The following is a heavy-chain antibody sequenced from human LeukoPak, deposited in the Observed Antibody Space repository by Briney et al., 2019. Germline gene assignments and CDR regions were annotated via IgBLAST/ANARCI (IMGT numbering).Heavy chain of an antibody. CDR3: ARDHFGGSYFDY. Sequence: SETLSLTCTVSGGSISSYCWSWIRQPPGKGLEWIGYIYYSGSTNYNPSLKSRVTISVDTSKNQFSLKLRSVTAADTAVYYCARDHFGGSYFDYWGQGTLVTVSS. V-gene: IGHV4-59*01. D-gene: IGHD4-23*01. J-gene: IGHJ4*02. CDR2: IYYSGST. CDR1: GGSISSYC.